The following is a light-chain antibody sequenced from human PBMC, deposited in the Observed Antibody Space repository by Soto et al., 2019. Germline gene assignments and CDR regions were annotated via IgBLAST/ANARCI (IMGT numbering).Light chain of an antibody. V-gene: IGKV3-15*01. CDR2: GAS. J-gene: IGKJ3*01. Sequence: EIVMTQSPATLSVSPGERATLSCRASQSVSSNFAWYQQKPGQAPRLLIYGASTRATGIPARFSGSGSGTEFTLTISSRQSEDFAVYYCQQYNNWPPWTFGPGTKVDIK. CDR1: QSVSSN. CDR3: QQYNNWPPWT.